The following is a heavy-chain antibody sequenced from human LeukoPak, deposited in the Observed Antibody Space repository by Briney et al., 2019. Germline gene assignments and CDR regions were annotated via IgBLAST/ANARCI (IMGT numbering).Heavy chain of an antibody. V-gene: IGHV3-48*02. CDR1: GFTFSSYS. J-gene: IGHJ5*02. Sequence: GGSLRLSCAASGFTFSSYSMNWVRQAPGKGLEWVSYISSSSTIYYADSVKGRFTISRDNAKNSLYLQMNSLRDEDTAVYYCARGNFDWVINWFDPWGQGTLVTVSS. D-gene: IGHD3-9*01. CDR3: ARGNFDWVINWFDP. CDR2: ISSSSTI.